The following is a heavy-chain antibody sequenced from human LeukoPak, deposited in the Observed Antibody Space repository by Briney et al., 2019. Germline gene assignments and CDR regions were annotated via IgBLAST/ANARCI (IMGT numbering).Heavy chain of an antibody. D-gene: IGHD1-26*01. CDR1: GGSISTYY. V-gene: IGHV4-59*08. J-gene: IGHJ4*02. CDR3: ARHSGSYYDFDY. CDR2: INYSGNT. Sequence: PSQTLSLTCTVSGGSISTYYWSWIRQPPGKGLEWMGYINYSGNTKYNPSPKGRRTISVDTSKNQFSLKLRSVTAADTAVYYCARHSGSYYDFDYWGQGTLVTVS.